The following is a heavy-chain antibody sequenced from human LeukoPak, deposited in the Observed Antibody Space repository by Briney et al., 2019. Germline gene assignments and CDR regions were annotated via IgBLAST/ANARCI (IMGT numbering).Heavy chain of an antibody. V-gene: IGHV3-7*01. CDR2: IKENGNEQ. J-gene: IGHJ3*02. D-gene: IGHD1-14*01. CDR1: GFTFTSYR. CDR3: ARGPGDFDASDI. Sequence: SGGSLRLSCEASGFTFTSYRMSWVRQAPGKGPEWVAHIKENGNEQYYADSVKGRFTISRDNVKQSLGLQMNSLRVEDMAVYYCARGPGDFDASDIWGQGTMVTVSS.